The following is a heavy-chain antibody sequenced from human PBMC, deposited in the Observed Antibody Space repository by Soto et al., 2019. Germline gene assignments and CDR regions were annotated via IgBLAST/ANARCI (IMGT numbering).Heavy chain of an antibody. CDR2: IWYDGSNK. D-gene: IGHD2-21*01. CDR1: GFTFSSYG. CDR3: AILNGGLEHIVVVIATADAFDI. Sequence: GGSLRLSCAASGFTFSSYGMHWVRQAPGKGLEWVAVIWYDGSNKYYADSVKGRFTISRDNSKNTLYLQMNSLRAEDTAVYYCAILNGGLEHIVVVIATADAFDIWGQGTMVTVSS. J-gene: IGHJ3*02. V-gene: IGHV3-33*01.